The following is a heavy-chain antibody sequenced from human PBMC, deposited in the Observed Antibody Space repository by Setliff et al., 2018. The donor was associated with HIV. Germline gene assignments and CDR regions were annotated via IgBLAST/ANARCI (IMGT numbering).Heavy chain of an antibody. CDR1: GGSINDQY. V-gene: IGHV4-59*11. Sequence: SETLSLTCTVPGGSINDQYFSWIRQPPGKGLEWIGSIDYSESTKYNPSLNSRGTISLDKTKNELSLKLTSVTAADTAVYYCARHNVITYGGLLFDYYYYGLDVWGHGTTVTVSS. J-gene: IGHJ6*02. D-gene: IGHD3-16*01. CDR2: IDYSEST. CDR3: ARHNVITYGGLLFDYYYYGLDV.